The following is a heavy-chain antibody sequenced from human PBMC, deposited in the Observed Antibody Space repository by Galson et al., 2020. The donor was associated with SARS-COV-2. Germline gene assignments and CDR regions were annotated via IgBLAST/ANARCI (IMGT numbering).Heavy chain of an antibody. V-gene: IGHV3-7*01. Sequence: GESLKISCAASGFTFSTYWMSWVRQAPGKGLEWVANIKQDGSANYYVDSVKGRFTISRDNAKNSLYLQMNSLRVEDTAVYYCATGQAGGWNHCSAYSFHHWGHGT. J-gene: IGHJ1*01. CDR2: IKQDGSAN. D-gene: IGHD2-15*01. CDR1: GFTFSTYW. CDR3: ATGQAGGWNHCSAYSFHH.